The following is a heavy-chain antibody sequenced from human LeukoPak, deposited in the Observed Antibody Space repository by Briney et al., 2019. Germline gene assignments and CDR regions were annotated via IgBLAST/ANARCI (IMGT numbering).Heavy chain of an antibody. J-gene: IGHJ6*02. D-gene: IGHD2-15*01. V-gene: IGHV4-39*01. CDR2: IHSSGNS. Sequence: LETLSLTCPVSGCSISGTDLYWGWIRQLPGKGLEWIGNIHSSGNSFCNPSLKSRVTISVDTSKNQFSLKLSSVTAADTAVYYCEKDSHLDVWGQGTTVTVSS. CDR1: GCSISGTDLY. CDR3: EKDSHLDV.